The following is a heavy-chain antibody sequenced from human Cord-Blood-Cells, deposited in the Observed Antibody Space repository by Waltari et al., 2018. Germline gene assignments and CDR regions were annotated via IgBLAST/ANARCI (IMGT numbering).Heavy chain of an antibody. Sequence: QVQLVQSGAEVKKPGASVKVSCKASGYTFTGYYMHWVRQAPGQGLEWMGWINPNSGGTNYAQKFQGRVTMTRDTSISTAYMELSRLRSDDTAVYYCARTGRTDQLRWGEPGYDAFDIWGQGTMVTVSS. J-gene: IGHJ3*02. CDR2: INPNSGGT. V-gene: IGHV1-2*02. CDR3: ARTGRTDQLRWGEPGYDAFDI. CDR1: GYTFTGYY. D-gene: IGHD2-15*01.